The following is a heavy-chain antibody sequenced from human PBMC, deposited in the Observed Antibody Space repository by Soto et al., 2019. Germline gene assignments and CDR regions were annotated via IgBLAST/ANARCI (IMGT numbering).Heavy chain of an antibody. J-gene: IGHJ5*02. CDR2: IYPGDSDT. V-gene: IGHV5-51*01. CDR1: GYSFTSYW. Sequence: GESLKISCKGSGYSFTSYWIGWVRQMPGKGLEWMGIIYPGDSDTRYSPSFQGQVTISADKSISTAYLQWSSLKASDTAMYYCARGGLVVPAPTRHFDPWGQGTLVTVSS. D-gene: IGHD2-2*01. CDR3: ARGGLVVPAPTRHFDP.